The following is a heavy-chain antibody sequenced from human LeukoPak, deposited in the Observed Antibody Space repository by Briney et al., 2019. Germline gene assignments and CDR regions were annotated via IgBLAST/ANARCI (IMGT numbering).Heavy chain of an antibody. CDR1: GFTFSSYA. V-gene: IGHV3-30*15. CDR3: ARVTRTGTTI. Sequence: PGGSLRLSCAASGFTFSSYAIHWVRQAPGKGLEWVTVISNDGSKKSYADSVKGRFIISRDNSKNTVYLQMSSLRPEDTAMFYCARVTRTGTTIWGPGTQVTVSS. CDR2: ISNDGSKK. D-gene: IGHD1/OR15-1a*01. J-gene: IGHJ4*02.